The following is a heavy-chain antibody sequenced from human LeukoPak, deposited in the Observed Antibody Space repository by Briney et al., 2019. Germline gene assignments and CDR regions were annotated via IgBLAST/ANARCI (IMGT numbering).Heavy chain of an antibody. Sequence: SQTLSLTCTVSGGSISSGSYYWSWIRQPAGKGLEWIGRIYTSGSTNYNPSLKSRVTISVDTSKNQFSLKLSPVTAADTAVYYCARHRDDYGQYYFDYWGQGSLVTVSS. CDR2: IYTSGST. CDR3: ARHRDDYGQYYFDY. D-gene: IGHD4-17*01. J-gene: IGHJ4*02. V-gene: IGHV4-61*02. CDR1: GGSISSGSYY.